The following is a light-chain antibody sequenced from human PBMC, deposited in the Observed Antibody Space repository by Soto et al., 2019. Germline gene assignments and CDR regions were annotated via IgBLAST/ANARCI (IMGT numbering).Light chain of an antibody. V-gene: IGKV3-11*01. J-gene: IGKJ5*01. Sequence: EIVLTQSPATLSLSAGERATLSCMASQSVSSYLAWYQQKPGQAPRLLIYDASNRATGIPARFSGSGSGTDFTLTISSLEPEDFAVYYCQQRSNLITFGQGTRLEI. CDR2: DAS. CDR1: QSVSSY. CDR3: QQRSNLIT.